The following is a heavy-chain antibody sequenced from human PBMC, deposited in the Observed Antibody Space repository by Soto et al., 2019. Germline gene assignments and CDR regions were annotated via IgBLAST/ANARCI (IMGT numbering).Heavy chain of an antibody. Sequence: QLQLQESGSGLVKPSQTLSLTYAVSGGSISSGGYSWSWIRQPPGKALEWIGHIYRSGSTHYNPSLKSRVTIVIDSAKNQFSLKLTSVTAADPAVYYCSRSITNIPALVERWGQGTLVTVSS. V-gene: IGHV4-30-2*01. CDR2: IYRSGST. CDR1: GGSISSGGYS. D-gene: IGHD3-10*01. CDR3: SRSITNIPALVER. J-gene: IGHJ4*02.